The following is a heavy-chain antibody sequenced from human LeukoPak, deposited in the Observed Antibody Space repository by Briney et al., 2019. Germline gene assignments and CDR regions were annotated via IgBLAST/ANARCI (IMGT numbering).Heavy chain of an antibody. CDR1: GFTFSSYG. J-gene: IGHJ4*02. V-gene: IGHV3-30*02. D-gene: IGHD6-19*01. CDR2: IQYDGSNK. Sequence: GGSLRLSCAASGFTFSSYGMHWVRQAPGKGLEWVAFIQYDGSNKYYADSVKGRFTISRDNSKNTLYLQMNSLRAEDTAVYYCAKDQYSSGWYSRFDYWGQGTLVTVSS. CDR3: AKDQYSSGWYSRFDY.